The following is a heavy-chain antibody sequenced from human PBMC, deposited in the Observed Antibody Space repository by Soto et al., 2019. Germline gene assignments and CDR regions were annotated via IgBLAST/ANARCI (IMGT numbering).Heavy chain of an antibody. D-gene: IGHD3-10*01. J-gene: IGHJ4*02. CDR1: GYTFTSYY. Sequence: GASVKISCKASGYTFTSYYMHWVRQAPGQGLEWMGIINPSGGSTSYAQKFQGRVTMTRDTSTSTVYMELSSLRSEDTAVYYCARSMVRGAPYDYWGQGTLVTVSS. CDR2: INPSGGST. CDR3: ARSMVRGAPYDY. V-gene: IGHV1-46*03.